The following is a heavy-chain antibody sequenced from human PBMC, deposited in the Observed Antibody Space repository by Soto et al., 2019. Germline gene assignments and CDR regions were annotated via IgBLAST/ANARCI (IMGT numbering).Heavy chain of an antibody. D-gene: IGHD2-21*02. CDR1: GGSISSSRYY. V-gene: IGHV4-39*01. CDR3: ARLYGGNSDY. CDR2: IYYSGST. J-gene: IGHJ4*02. Sequence: QLQLQESGPGLVKPSETLSLTCTVSGGSISSSRYYWGWIRQPPGKGLEWIGSIYYSGSTYYNPSLTSRVIISVDTSKNQFSLKLSSVTAADTAVYYCARLYGGNSDYWGQGTLVTVSS.